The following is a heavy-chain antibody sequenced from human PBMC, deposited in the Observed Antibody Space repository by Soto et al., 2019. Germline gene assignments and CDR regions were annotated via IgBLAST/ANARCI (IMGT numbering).Heavy chain of an antibody. Sequence: KPSETLSLTCTVYGGSISPYYWSWVRQPPGKGLQCIGYIYHSGSTNYNPSLKSRVTISVDTSKNQFSLKLRSVTAADTAVYYCARHGYDSGHSYFDYSAHRIQVTVSS. CDR1: GGSISPYY. V-gene: IGHV4-59*08. J-gene: IGHJ4*01. D-gene: IGHD4-17*01. CDR3: ARHGYDSGHSYFDY. CDR2: IYHSGST.